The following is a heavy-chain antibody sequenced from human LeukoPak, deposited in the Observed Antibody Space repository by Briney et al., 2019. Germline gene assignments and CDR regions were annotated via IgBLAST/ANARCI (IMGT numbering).Heavy chain of an antibody. CDR2: IYYSGST. CDR3: ARRDYGSGSLIFDY. J-gene: IGHJ4*02. D-gene: IGHD3-10*01. Sequence: SETLSPTCTVSGGSISSSSYYWGWIRQPPGKGLEWIGSIYYSGSTYYNPSLKSRVTISVDTSKNQFSLKLSSVTAADTAVYYCARRDYGSGSLIFDYWGQGTLVTVSS. CDR1: GGSISSSSYY. V-gene: IGHV4-39*01.